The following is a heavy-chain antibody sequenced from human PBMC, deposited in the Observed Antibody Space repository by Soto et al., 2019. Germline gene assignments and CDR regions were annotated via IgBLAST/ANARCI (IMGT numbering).Heavy chain of an antibody. D-gene: IGHD6-6*01. CDR2: ISSIGSTI. V-gene: IGHV3-11*01. CDR3: AREYSSSAQPRYYYYMDV. CDR1: GFTFSDYY. J-gene: IGHJ6*03. Sequence: GGSLRLSCAASGFTFSDYYMSWIRQAPGKGLEWVSYISSIGSTIYYADSVKGRFTISRDNAKNSLYLQMNSLRAEDTAVYYCAREYSSSAQPRYYYYMDVWGKGTTVTVSS.